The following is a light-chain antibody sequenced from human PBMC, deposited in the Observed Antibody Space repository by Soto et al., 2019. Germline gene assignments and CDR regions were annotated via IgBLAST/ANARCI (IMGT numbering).Light chain of an antibody. CDR2: AAS. J-gene: IGKJ1*01. CDR1: QPVTNY. Sequence: DIKRTKSHSSLFASVGARVTITCRESQPVTNYLSWYQQKPGKAPKLFIYAASRLQSGVPSRFSGGGSGTDFTLTISSLLPEDFATYYCQQSYIAPWTFGQGTKVDIK. V-gene: IGKV1-39*01. CDR3: QQSYIAPWT.